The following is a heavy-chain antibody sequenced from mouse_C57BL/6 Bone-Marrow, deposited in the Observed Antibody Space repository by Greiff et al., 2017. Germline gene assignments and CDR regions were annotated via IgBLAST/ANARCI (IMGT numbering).Heavy chain of an antibody. D-gene: IGHD1-1*01. Sequence: QVQLQQPGAELVKPGASVKMSCKASGYTFTSYWITWVKQRPGQGLEWIGDMYPGSGSTNYNEKFKSKATLPVDKSSSTAYMQLSSLTSEDSAVYYCARSITCYAMDYWGQGTSVTVSS. J-gene: IGHJ4*01. V-gene: IGHV1-55*01. CDR2: MYPGSGST. CDR3: ARSITCYAMDY. CDR1: GYTFTSYW.